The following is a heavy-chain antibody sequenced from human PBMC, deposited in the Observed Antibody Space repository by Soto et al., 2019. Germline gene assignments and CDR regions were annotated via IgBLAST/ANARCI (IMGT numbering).Heavy chain of an antibody. CDR2: ISGSAGST. CDR1: GFTFTIST. D-gene: IGHD6-19*01. J-gene: IGHJ4*02. V-gene: IGHV3-23*01. Sequence: SLRLSCAASGFTFTISTMNWVRQAPGKGLEWVSAISGSAGSTYYTDSVKGRFTISRDNSKNTLYLQMDSLRAEDTAVYYCAKSPPVAAITVDFWGQGTLVTVSS. CDR3: AKSPPVAAITVDF.